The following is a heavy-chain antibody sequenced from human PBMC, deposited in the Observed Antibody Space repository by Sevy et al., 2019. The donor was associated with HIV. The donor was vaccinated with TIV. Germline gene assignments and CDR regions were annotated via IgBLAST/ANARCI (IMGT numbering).Heavy chain of an antibody. CDR3: ARGSGSYLYYYYGMDV. V-gene: IGHV3-30-3*01. J-gene: IGHJ6*02. CDR2: ISYDGSNK. Sequence: GGSLRLSCAASGFTFSSYVMHWVRQAPGKGLEWVAVISYDGSNKYYADSVKGRFTISRDNSKNTLYLQMNSLRAEDTAVYYCARGSGSYLYYYYGMDVWGQGTTVTVSS. CDR1: GFTFSSYV. D-gene: IGHD1-26*01.